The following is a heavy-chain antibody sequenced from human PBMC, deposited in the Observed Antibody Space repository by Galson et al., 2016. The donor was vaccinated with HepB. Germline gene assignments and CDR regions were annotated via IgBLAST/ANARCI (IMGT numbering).Heavy chain of an antibody. CDR3: VTRDNIGRYPY. Sequence: SLILSCAASGFAFSDYPMHWVRQAPGTGLQYVSAINDRESGTYYADSVKGRFIISRDNSRNILYLHMTSLTIEDTAVYYCVTRDNIGRYPYWGQGTLVTVSP. D-gene: IGHD6-19*01. J-gene: IGHJ4*02. CDR2: INDRESGT. CDR1: GFAFSDYP. V-gene: IGHV3-64D*06.